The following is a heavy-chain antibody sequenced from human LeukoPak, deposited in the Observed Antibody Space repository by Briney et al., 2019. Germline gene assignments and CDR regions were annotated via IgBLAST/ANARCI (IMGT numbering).Heavy chain of an antibody. CDR3: ARDLRRDGYNFDY. V-gene: IGHV4-30-2*01. D-gene: IGHD5-24*01. CDR2: IYHSGST. Sequence: SETLSLTCTVSGGSISSGSYYWSWIRQPAGKGLEWIGYIYHSGSTYYNPSLKSRVTISVDRSKNQFSLKLSSVTAADTAVYYCARDLRRDGYNFDYWGQGTLVTVSS. J-gene: IGHJ4*02. CDR1: GGSISSGSYY.